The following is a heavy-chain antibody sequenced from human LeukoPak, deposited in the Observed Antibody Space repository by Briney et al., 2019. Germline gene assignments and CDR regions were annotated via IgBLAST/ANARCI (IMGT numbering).Heavy chain of an antibody. V-gene: IGHV3-7*01. CDR1: GFTFSTHW. Sequence: PGGSLRLSCAASGFTFSTHWMSWVRQAPGKGLEWVANIKQDGSEKYYVDSVKGRFTISRDNAKNSLYLQMNSLRAEDTAVDYGARLYDGSAYHADHFDYWGQGTLVIVSS. CDR2: IKQDGSEK. D-gene: IGHD3-22*01. J-gene: IGHJ4*02. CDR3: ARLYDGSAYHADHFDY.